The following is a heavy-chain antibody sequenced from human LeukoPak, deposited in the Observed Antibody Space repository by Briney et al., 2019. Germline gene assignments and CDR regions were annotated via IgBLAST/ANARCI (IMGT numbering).Heavy chain of an antibody. CDR3: AREAPRDFWSGYYTGIKDYYYYYYMDV. Sequence: ASETLSLTCTVSGGSIGSGSYYWSWIRQPAGKGLEWFGRIYTSGSTNYNPSLKSRVTISVDTSKNQFSLKLSSVTAADTAVYYCAREAPRDFWSGYYTGIKDYYYYYYMDVWGKGTTVTVSS. J-gene: IGHJ6*03. CDR1: GGSIGSGSYY. CDR2: IYTSGST. V-gene: IGHV4-61*02. D-gene: IGHD3-3*01.